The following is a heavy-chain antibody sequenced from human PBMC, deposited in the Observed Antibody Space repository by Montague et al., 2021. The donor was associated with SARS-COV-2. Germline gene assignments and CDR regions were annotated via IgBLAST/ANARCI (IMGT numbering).Heavy chain of an antibody. V-gene: IGHV4-34*01. CDR1: GGSFSGYY. J-gene: IGHJ4*02. Sequence: SETLSPTCAVYGGSFSGYYWSWIRQPPGKGLEWIGEINHSGSTNXNPSLKSRVTISVDTSKNQFSLKLSSVTVADTAVYYCARGSRQWLVRPPHYYYFDYWGQGTLVTVSS. CDR2: INHSGST. CDR3: ARGSRQWLVRPPHYYYFDY. D-gene: IGHD6-19*01.